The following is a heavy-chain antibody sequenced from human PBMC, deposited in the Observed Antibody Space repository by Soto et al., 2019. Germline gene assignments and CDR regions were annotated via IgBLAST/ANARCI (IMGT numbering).Heavy chain of an antibody. V-gene: IGHV5-51*01. Sequence: PGESLKISFQGSGYSFISDWLGWVRQMPGEVLGLMGIIYPGDSDTRYSPSFQGQVTISADKSISTAYLQWSSLKASDTALYYCARHILGADDAFDIWGQATMLHVSS. CDR2: IYPGDSDT. CDR3: ARHILGADDAFDI. J-gene: IGHJ3*02. D-gene: IGHD1-26*01. CDR1: GYSFISDW.